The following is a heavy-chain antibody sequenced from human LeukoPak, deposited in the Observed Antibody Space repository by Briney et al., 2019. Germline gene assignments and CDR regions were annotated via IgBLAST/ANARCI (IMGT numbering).Heavy chain of an antibody. Sequence: GASVKVSCKTSGYTFTTTYINWVRQAPGQGLEWMGWVSAYNGKTSYAQKFQGRVTMTIDTSTTTAYTDLTSLTFDDTAVYYCARGGTYYPCIDYWGQGTLVTVSS. CDR1: GYTFTTTY. V-gene: IGHV1-18*01. D-gene: IGHD1-26*01. J-gene: IGHJ4*02. CDR3: ARGGTYYPCIDY. CDR2: VSAYNGKT.